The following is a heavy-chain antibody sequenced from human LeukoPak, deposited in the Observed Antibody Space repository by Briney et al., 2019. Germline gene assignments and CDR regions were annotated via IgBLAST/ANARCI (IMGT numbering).Heavy chain of an antibody. V-gene: IGHV4-34*01. J-gene: IGHJ4*02. CDR3: ARSLAAARRRRQFDY. CDR1: GGSFSGYY. Sequence: SETLSLTCAVYGGSFSGYYWSWIRQPPGKGLEWIGEINHSGSTNYNPSLKSRVTISVDTSKNQFSLKLSSVTAADTAVYYCARSLAAARRRRQFDYWGQGTLVTVSA. CDR2: INHSGST. D-gene: IGHD6-13*01.